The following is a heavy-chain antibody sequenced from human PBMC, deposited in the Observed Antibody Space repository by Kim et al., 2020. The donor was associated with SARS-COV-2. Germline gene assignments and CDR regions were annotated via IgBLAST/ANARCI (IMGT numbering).Heavy chain of an antibody. Sequence: AASVKGRFTISRDNFKNTLYLQMSSLRPEDTAVYHCVKDLVATVSPRHFDFWGQGTLVSVSS. J-gene: IGHJ4*02. D-gene: IGHD5-12*01. CDR3: VKDLVATVSPRHFDF. V-gene: IGHV3-64D*09.